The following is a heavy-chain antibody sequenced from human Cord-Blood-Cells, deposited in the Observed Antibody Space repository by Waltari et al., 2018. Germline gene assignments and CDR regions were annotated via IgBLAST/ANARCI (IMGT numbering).Heavy chain of an antibody. Sequence: QVQLVQSGAEVKKPGFSVKVACKAAGGAVSRYDIRCVRQAPGQGLEWMGGIIPIFGTANYAQKFQGRVTITADESTSTAYMELSSLRSEDTAVYYCARCGGGDCYNYWGQGTLVTVSS. CDR1: GGAVSRYD. V-gene: IGHV1-69*01. J-gene: IGHJ4*02. CDR3: ARCGGGDCYNY. D-gene: IGHD2-21*02. CDR2: IIPIFGTA.